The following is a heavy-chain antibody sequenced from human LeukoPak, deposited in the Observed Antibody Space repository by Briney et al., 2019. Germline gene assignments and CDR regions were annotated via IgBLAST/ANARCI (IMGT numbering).Heavy chain of an antibody. D-gene: IGHD6-13*01. J-gene: IGHJ4*02. V-gene: IGHV4-39*07. Sequence: SETLSLTCAVYGGSFSSYYWGWIRQPPGKGLEWIGSIYYSGSTYYNPSLKSRVTISVDTSKNQFSLKLSSVTAADTAVYYCARVTLYSSSWYVFDYWGQGTLVTVSS. CDR3: ARVTLYSSSWYVFDY. CDR2: IYYSGST. CDR1: GGSFSSYY.